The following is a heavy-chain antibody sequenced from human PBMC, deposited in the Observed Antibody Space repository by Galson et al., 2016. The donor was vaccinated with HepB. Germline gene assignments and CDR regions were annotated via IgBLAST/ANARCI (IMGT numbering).Heavy chain of an antibody. CDR2: IYYSGTT. J-gene: IGHJ4*02. V-gene: IGHV4-31*03. CDR1: GGSISSGGYF. Sequence: TLSLTCTVSGGSISSGGYFWNWIRQHPGKGLEWIGYIYYSGTTYYNPSLESRVTISVDTSKNQFSLKLTSVTAADTAVYYCAREMISWEVFDYWGQVTLVTVSS. CDR3: AREMISWEVFDY. D-gene: IGHD1-26*01.